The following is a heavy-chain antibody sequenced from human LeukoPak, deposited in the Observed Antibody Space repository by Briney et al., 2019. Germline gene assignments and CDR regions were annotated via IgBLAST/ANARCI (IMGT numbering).Heavy chain of an antibody. V-gene: IGHV3-30-3*01. CDR1: TFTFSDSV. D-gene: IGHD3-22*01. CDR3: ARDGPTYYYDSSGFS. J-gene: IGHJ4*02. CDR2: ISYDGSNK. Sequence: GGSLRLSCVPSTFTFSDSVMHWVRQAPGKGLEWVAVISYDGSNKYYADSVKGRFTISRDNSKNTLYLQMNSLRAEDTAVYYCARDGPTYYYDSSGFSWGQGTLVTVSS.